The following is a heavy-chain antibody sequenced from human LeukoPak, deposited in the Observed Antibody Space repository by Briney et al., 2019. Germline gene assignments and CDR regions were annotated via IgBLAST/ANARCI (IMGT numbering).Heavy chain of an antibody. J-gene: IGHJ4*02. CDR2: IYHSGTT. D-gene: IGHD3-22*01. CDR1: GASISLYY. CDR3: ARTDYFDSSGYKYYFDY. V-gene: IGHV4-38-2*01. Sequence: SDTLSLTCSVSGASISLYYWGWIRQSPGKGLELIGSIYHSGTTYYNPSLKSRVTISVDTSKNQFSLKLSSVTAADTAVYYCARTDYFDSSGYKYYFDYWGPGTLVTVSS.